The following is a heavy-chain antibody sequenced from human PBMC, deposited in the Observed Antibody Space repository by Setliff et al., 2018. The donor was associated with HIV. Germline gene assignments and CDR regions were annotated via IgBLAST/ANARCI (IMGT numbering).Heavy chain of an antibody. D-gene: IGHD3-9*01. CDR3: AGAPSRIMSAHYRTLDY. J-gene: IGHJ4*02. Sequence: SVKVSCKASGGTFTNYIYSWVRQAPGQGLEWMGGIIPSSDMTHYAQHFQGRVTITADTATSTAYMELTSLGSDATALYFCAGAPSRIMSAHYRTLDYWGQGTLVTVSS. CDR2: IIPSSDMT. CDR1: GGTFTNYI. V-gene: IGHV1-69*10.